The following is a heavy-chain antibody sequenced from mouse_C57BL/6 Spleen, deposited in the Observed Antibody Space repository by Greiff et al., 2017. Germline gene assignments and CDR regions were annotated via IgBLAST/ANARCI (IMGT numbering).Heavy chain of an antibody. V-gene: IGHV5-17*01. Sequence: EVMLVESGGGLVKPGGSLKLSCAASGFTFSDYGMHWVRPAPEKGLEWVAYISSGSSTIYYADTVKGRFTISRDNAKNTLFLQMTSLRSEDTAMYYCATYDGYPYYFDYWGQGTTLTVSS. CDR1: GFTFSDYG. CDR2: ISSGSSTI. CDR3: ATYDGYPYYFDY. D-gene: IGHD2-3*01. J-gene: IGHJ2*01.